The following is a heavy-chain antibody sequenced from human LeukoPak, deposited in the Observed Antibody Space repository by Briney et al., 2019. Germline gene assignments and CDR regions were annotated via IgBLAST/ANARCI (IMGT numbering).Heavy chain of an antibody. Sequence: GGSLRLSCAASGFTFSSYGMHWVRQAPGKGLEWVAVIWYGGSNKYYADSVKGRFTISRDNSKNTLYLQMNSLRAEDTAVYYCAKGSYQLLSGGDYFDYWGQGTLVTVSS. V-gene: IGHV3-30*02. J-gene: IGHJ4*02. CDR2: IWYGGSNK. CDR3: AKGSYQLLSGGDYFDY. D-gene: IGHD2-2*01. CDR1: GFTFSSYG.